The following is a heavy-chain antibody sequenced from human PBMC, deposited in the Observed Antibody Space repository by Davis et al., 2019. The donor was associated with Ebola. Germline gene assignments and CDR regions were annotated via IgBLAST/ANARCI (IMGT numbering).Heavy chain of an antibody. CDR1: GYTFTSYD. V-gene: IGHV1-8*01. Sequence: ASVKVSCKASGYTFTSYDINWVRQATGQGLEWMGWMNPNSGNTGYAQKFQGKVTMTRNTSISTAYMELSSLRSEDTAVYYCAKDPVNIAAAVLWYFDYWGQGTLVTVSS. CDR3: AKDPVNIAAAVLWYFDY. J-gene: IGHJ4*02. D-gene: IGHD6-13*01. CDR2: MNPNSGNT.